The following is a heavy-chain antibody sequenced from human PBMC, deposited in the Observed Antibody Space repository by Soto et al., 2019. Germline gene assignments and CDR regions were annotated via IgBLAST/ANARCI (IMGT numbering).Heavy chain of an antibody. CDR3: ARHCDSGITIFGVVHTGNWFDP. CDR1: GYTFTSYG. V-gene: IGHV1-18*01. D-gene: IGHD3-3*01. Sequence: ASVKVSCKASGYTFTSYGFSWVRQAPGQGLEWMGWISAYNGKTKYAQKLQGRLTMTTDTSTSTAYMELRSLRSNDTAVYYCARHCDSGITIFGVVHTGNWFDPWGQGTLVTVSS. J-gene: IGHJ5*02. CDR2: ISAYNGKT.